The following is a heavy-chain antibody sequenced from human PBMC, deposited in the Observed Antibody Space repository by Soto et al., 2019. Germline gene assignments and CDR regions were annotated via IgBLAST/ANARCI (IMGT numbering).Heavy chain of an antibody. CDR1: GGTFNTYA. CDR3: ARDKGRPQLGGNYYSITDV. CDR2: IIPVFRAP. Sequence: QVHLVQSGAEVKKPGSSVKVSCKVSGGTFNTYAISWVRQAPGQGLEWMGGIIPVFRAPDYAQKFQGRVTITADESAGTAYMELKGLGSEDTVVYYCARDKGRPQLGGNYYSITDVWGQGTSVTVSS. V-gene: IGHV1-69*12. J-gene: IGHJ6*02. D-gene: IGHD3-3*02.